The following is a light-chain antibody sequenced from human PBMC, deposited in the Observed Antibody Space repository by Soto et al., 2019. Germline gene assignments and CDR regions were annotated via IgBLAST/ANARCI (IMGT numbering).Light chain of an antibody. V-gene: IGKV1-8*01. CDR3: QQYYSYPPT. J-gene: IGKJ1*01. Sequence: IQMTQSPSTLSASVGDRVTITCRASHGISSYLAWYQQKPGKAPKLLIYAASTLQSGVPSRFSGSGSGTDFTLTISCLQSEDFATYYCQQYYSYPPTFGQGTKVHI. CDR2: AAS. CDR1: HGISSY.